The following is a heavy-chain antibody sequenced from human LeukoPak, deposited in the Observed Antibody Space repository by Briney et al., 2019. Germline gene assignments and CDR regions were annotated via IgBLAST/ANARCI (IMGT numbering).Heavy chain of an antibody. Sequence: GGSLRLSCAASGFTFSSYAMHWVRQAPGKGLEWVAVISYDGSNKYYADSVKGRFSISRDNAKNTLYLQMNSLRAEDTSVYYCQVGGDHKYWGQGTLVTVSS. CDR1: GFTFSSYA. CDR3: QVGGDHKY. J-gene: IGHJ4*02. D-gene: IGHD2-21*02. CDR2: ISYDGSNK. V-gene: IGHV3-30-3*01.